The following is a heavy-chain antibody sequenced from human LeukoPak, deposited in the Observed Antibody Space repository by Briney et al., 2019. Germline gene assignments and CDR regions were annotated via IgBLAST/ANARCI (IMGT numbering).Heavy chain of an antibody. V-gene: IGHV3-23*01. Sequence: GGSLRLSCAASGFTFSSYAMSWVRQAPGKGLEWVSAISGSGGSTYYADSVKGRFTISRDNSKNTLYPQMNSLRAEDTAVYYCARDRAYYDSSGYYYWNFRLWGRGTLVTVSS. CDR3: ARDRAYYDSSGYYYWNFRL. J-gene: IGHJ2*01. CDR1: GFTFSSYA. CDR2: ISGSGGST. D-gene: IGHD3-22*01.